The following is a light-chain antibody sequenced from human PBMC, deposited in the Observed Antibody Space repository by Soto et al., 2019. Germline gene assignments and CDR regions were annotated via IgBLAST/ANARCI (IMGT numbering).Light chain of an antibody. CDR2: GTS. Sequence: EIVLTQSPGTLSLSPGERATLSCRASQSVGTRYLAWYQQKPGQAPSLLIYGTSIRATGIPDRFTGSGSGTEFSLTISRLEPEDFAVYYCQQYGSSPRTFGQGTKVEIK. CDR3: QQYGSSPRT. V-gene: IGKV3-20*01. J-gene: IGKJ1*01. CDR1: QSVGTRY.